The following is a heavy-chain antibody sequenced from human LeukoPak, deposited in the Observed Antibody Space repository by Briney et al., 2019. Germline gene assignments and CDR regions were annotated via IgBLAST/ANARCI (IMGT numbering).Heavy chain of an antibody. J-gene: IGHJ6*03. V-gene: IGHV4-59*01. Sequence: SETLSLTCTVSGGSISNYYWSWIRQPPGKGLEWIGYIYYSGSTNYNPSLKSRVTISVDTSKNQFSLKLSSVTAADTAVYYCARDFSSGYYHFMDVWGKGTTVTVSS. D-gene: IGHD3-10*01. CDR2: IYYSGST. CDR3: ARDFSSGYYHFMDV. CDR1: GGSISNYY.